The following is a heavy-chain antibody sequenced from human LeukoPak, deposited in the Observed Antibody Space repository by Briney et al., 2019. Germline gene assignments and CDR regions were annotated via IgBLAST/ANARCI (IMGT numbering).Heavy chain of an antibody. D-gene: IGHD6-13*01. Sequence: GGSLRLSCAASGFTVSSNYMSWVRQAPGKGLEWVSVIYSGGSTYYADSVKGRFTISRDNSKNTLYLQMNSLRAEDTAVYYCARDTAAAAGTFDYWGQGTLVTVSS. CDR3: ARDTAAAAGTFDY. V-gene: IGHV3-66*01. CDR2: IYSGGST. J-gene: IGHJ4*02. CDR1: GFTVSSNY.